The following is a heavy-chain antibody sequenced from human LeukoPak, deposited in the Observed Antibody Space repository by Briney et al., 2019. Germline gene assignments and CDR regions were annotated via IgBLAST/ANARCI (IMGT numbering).Heavy chain of an antibody. V-gene: IGHV3-23*01. Sequence: PGGSLRLSCAASGFTFSSYAMNWVRQAPGKGLEWVSGLSGNGGNQYYADSVKGRFTISRDNSKNTLWLQMNSLRAEDTAVYYCAKGMVRGVPPPIDYWGQGTLVTVSS. J-gene: IGHJ4*02. CDR3: AKGMVRGVPPPIDY. D-gene: IGHD3-10*01. CDR2: LSGNGGNQ. CDR1: GFTFSSYA.